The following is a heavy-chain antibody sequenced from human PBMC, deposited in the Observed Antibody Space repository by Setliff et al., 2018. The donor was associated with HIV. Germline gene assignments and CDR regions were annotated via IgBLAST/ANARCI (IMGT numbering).Heavy chain of an antibody. CDR2: IYTSGIT. D-gene: IGHD6-19*01. Sequence: PSETLSLTCNVSGASTNAYFLSWVRHPAGKGLEWIGHIYTSGITNHNPSPKSRVTMSLDTSKEQFSLRLRSVTAADTAIYYCAREPSPSQWQPLYFDVWGRGILVTVSS. CDR3: AREPSPSQWQPLYFDV. CDR1: GASTNAYF. J-gene: IGHJ4*02. V-gene: IGHV4-4*07.